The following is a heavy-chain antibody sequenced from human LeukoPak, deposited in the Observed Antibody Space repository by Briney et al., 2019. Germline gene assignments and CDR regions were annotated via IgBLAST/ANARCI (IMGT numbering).Heavy chain of an antibody. CDR2: INHSGST. CDR1: GGSFSGYY. D-gene: IGHD3-10*01. V-gene: IGHV4-34*01. Sequence: PETLSLTCAVYGGSFSGYYWSWIRQPPGKGLEWIGEINHSGSTNYNPALKRRVTISVATYKNNFSLKLRSVTAADTAVYYCARGEGPGIPIIWGQGTMVTVSS. CDR3: ARGEGPGIPII. J-gene: IGHJ3*02.